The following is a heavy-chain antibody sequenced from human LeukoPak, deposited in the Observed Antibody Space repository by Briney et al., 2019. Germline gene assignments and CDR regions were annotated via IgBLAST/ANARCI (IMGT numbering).Heavy chain of an antibody. CDR2: ISYDGSNK. V-gene: IGHV3-30-3*01. J-gene: IGHJ4*02. CDR3: ARDPSIAAPRPFDY. D-gene: IGHD6-6*01. Sequence: GGSLRLSCAASGFTFSSYAMHWVRQAPGKGLEWVAVISYDGSNKYYADSVKGRFTISRDNSKNTLYLQMNSLRAEDTAVYYCARDPSIAAPRPFDYWGQGTLVTVSS. CDR1: GFTFSSYA.